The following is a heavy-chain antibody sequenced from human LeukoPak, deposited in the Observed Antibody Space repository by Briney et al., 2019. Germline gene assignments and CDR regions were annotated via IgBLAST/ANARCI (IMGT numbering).Heavy chain of an antibody. CDR3: ARAVQLERPPPLIGYYYMDV. D-gene: IGHD1-1*01. Sequence: PSETLSLTCTVSGGSISSGSYYWSWIRQPPGKGLEWIGYIYYTGSTNYNPSLKSRVTISVDTSKNQFSLKLSSATAADTAVYYCARAVQLERPPPLIGYYYMDVRGKGTTVTVSS. V-gene: IGHV4-61*01. CDR1: GGSISSGSYY. CDR2: IYYTGST. J-gene: IGHJ6*03.